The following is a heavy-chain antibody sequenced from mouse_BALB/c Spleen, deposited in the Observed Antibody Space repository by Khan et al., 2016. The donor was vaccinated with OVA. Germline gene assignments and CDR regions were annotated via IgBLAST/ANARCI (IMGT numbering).Heavy chain of an antibody. J-gene: IGHJ2*01. CDR2: ISYSGVT. CDR1: GYSITSGYA. D-gene: IGHD1-1*01. CDR3: ARGNYYGYYFDY. V-gene: IGHV3-2*02. Sequence: EVQLVESGPGLVKPSQSLSLTCTVTGYSITSGYAWNWIRQFPGNKLEWMGYISYSGVTSHTPSLKSRISITRDTSKNQFFLQLNSVTTEDTATYYCARGNYYGYYFDYWGQGTTLTVSS.